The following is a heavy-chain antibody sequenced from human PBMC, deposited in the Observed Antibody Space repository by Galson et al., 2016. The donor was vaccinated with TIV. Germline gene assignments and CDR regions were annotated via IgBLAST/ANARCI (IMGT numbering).Heavy chain of an antibody. V-gene: IGHV4-61*02. Sequence: LSLTCSVSGDSISSSIYFWSWIRQPAGKGLEWIGRIYSRGTTNYNPSLKSRVAISVDTPRNQFSLKLSSVTAADTAVYYCARDAPDSQYDSSGYLPSSYNYYAMDVWGQGTTVTVSS. CDR1: GDSISSSIYF. D-gene: IGHD3-22*01. J-gene: IGHJ6*02. CDR3: ARDAPDSQYDSSGYLPSSYNYYAMDV. CDR2: IYSRGTT.